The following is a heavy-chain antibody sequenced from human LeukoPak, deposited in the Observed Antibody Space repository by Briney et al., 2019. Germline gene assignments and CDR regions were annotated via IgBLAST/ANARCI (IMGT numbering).Heavy chain of an antibody. CDR1: GGSISSGGYS. V-gene: IGHV4-30-2*01. D-gene: IGHD4-17*01. J-gene: IGHJ4*02. CDR3: ARGSWAVTTYYLDY. CDR2: IYHSGST. Sequence: SETLSLTCAVSGGSISSGGYSWSWIRQPPGKGLEWIGYIYHSGSTYYNPSLKSRVTISVDRSKNQFSLKLSSVTAADTAVYYCARGSWAVTTYYLDYWGQGTLVTVSS.